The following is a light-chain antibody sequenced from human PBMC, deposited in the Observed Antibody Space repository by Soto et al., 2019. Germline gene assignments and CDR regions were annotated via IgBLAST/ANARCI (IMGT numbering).Light chain of an antibody. V-gene: IGLV3-21*02. CDR2: DDS. CDR3: QSYDNRLSAYV. J-gene: IGLJ1*01. Sequence: SYELTQPPSVSVAPGQTARIACGENNIGTKSVHWYQQKPGQAPVLVVYDDSDRPSGIPERFSGSKSGTSASLAITGLQAEDEADYYFQSYDNRLSAYVFGTGTKLTVL. CDR1: NIGTKS.